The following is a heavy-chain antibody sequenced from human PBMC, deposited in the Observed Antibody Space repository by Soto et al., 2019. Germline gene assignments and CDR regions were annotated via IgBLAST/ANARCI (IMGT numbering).Heavy chain of an antibody. Sequence: DVQLLESGGGLVQPGGPRRLSCAASGFTFSTYAMSWVRQAPGKGLDWVSAISGSGGSTYYAASVKGRFTISRDNSKNTLYLQMNSLRAEDTAVYYCAKSSPGYGDYEDFDYWGQGTLVTVSS. CDR2: ISGSGGST. D-gene: IGHD4-17*01. CDR1: GFTFSTYA. J-gene: IGHJ4*02. V-gene: IGHV3-23*01. CDR3: AKSSPGYGDYEDFDY.